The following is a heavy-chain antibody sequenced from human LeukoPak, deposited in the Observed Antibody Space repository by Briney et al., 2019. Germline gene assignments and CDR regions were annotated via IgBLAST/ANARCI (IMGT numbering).Heavy chain of an antibody. CDR1: SGSMNYYY. V-gene: IGHV4-59*08. Sequence: SETLSLSCTVSSGSMNYYYWSWIRQPPGQGLEWIGYIYYRGTTNYLPSLKDRVDISIDTSKNQFSLRLYSVTAADTAVYFCARLARFEELSPRYYFDNWGLGTLVTVSS. J-gene: IGHJ4*02. CDR3: ARLARFEELSPRYYFDN. D-gene: IGHD3-16*02. CDR2: IYYRGTT.